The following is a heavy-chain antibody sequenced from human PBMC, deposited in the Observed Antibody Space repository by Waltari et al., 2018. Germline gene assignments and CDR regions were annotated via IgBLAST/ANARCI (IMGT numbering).Heavy chain of an antibody. CDR2: VSGDSSTI. CDR1: GFIFTNYG. D-gene: IGHD2-15*01. CDR3: VRGTIDPY. V-gene: IGHV3-48*04. J-gene: IGHJ4*02. Sequence: EVQLVESGGGLVQAGGSLRLSCVASGFIFTNYGRHWVRQAPGKGLEWVSFVSGDSSTIYDADSVKGRFTVSRDNAHNSLFLQMNSLRVEDTAVYFCVRGTIDPYWGQGTLVTVSS.